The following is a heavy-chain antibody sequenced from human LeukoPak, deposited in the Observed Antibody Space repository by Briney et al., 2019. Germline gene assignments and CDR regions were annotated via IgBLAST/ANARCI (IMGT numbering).Heavy chain of an antibody. J-gene: IGHJ4*02. CDR1: GGTFSSYA. CDR2: IIPIFGTP. D-gene: IGHD3-22*01. CDR3: ARHYYDSSGYYQNIDY. Sequence: SVKVSCKASGGTFSSYAISWVRQAPGQGLEWMGGIIPIFGTPNYAQKFQGRVTITADKSTSTAYMELSTLRFEDTAMYYCARHYYDSSGYYQNIDYWGQGTLVTVSS. V-gene: IGHV1-69*06.